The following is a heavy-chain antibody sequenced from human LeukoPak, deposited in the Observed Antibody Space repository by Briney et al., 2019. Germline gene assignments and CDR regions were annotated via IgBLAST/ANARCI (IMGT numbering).Heavy chain of an antibody. D-gene: IGHD3-16*02. Sequence: GGSLRLSCAASGFTFSSYAMHWVRQAPGKGLEWVAVISYDGSNKYYADSVKGRFTISRDNSKNTLYLQMNSLRAEDTAVYYCAKDGYTYPYYFDYWGQGTLVTVSS. J-gene: IGHJ4*02. CDR2: ISYDGSNK. V-gene: IGHV3-30-3*01. CDR3: AKDGYTYPYYFDY. CDR1: GFTFSSYA.